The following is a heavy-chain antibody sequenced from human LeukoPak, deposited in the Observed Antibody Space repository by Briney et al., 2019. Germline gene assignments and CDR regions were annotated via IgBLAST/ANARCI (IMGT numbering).Heavy chain of an antibody. CDR1: HDSFTSDY. CDR2: ISYSGET. Sequence: SETLSLTCTVSHDSFTSDYWSWIRQPPGKGLEWIGYISYSGETKYSPSLKRRVTISGDRSKNKFSLKMTSVTAADTAVYFCAKSHPAVTTTDWYFDLWGRGTLVTVSS. J-gene: IGHJ2*01. CDR3: AKSHPAVTTTDWYFDL. V-gene: IGHV4-59*01. D-gene: IGHD4-17*01.